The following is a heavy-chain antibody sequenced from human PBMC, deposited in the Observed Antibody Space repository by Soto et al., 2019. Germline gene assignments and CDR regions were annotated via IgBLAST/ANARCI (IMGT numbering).Heavy chain of an antibody. V-gene: IGHV4-59*01. J-gene: IGHJ5*02. Sequence: SETLSLTCTVSGDSISTNYWSWIRQPPGKALEWIGYIHSSGITNYNPSLKSRVTIAVETSKNQFSLGLSSVTAADTAVYYCARGGRYRSGGRCYWFDPWGPGTPVTVYS. CDR1: GDSISTNY. CDR2: IHSSGIT. CDR3: ARGGRYRSGGRCYWFDP. D-gene: IGHD2-15*01.